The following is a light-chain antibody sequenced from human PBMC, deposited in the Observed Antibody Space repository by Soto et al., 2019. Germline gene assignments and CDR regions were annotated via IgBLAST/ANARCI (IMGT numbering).Light chain of an antibody. V-gene: IGLV4-69*01. J-gene: IGLJ2*01. Sequence: HPVLTQSPSASASLGASVKLTCTLSSGHSSYAIAWHQQQPEKGPRYLMKLNSDGSHSKGDGIPDRFSGSSSGAERYLTISSLQSEDEADYYCQTWGTGIRVVFGGGTKVTVL. CDR2: LNSDGSH. CDR1: SGHSSYA. CDR3: QTWGTGIRVV.